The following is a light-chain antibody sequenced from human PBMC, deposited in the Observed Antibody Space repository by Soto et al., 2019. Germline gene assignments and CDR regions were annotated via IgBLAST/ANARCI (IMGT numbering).Light chain of an antibody. Sequence: DIQMTQSPSTLSASVGDRVTITCRDSRSVSSWLAWYQQKPWKAPKLLIYKASSLESGVPSRFSGSGSGTEFTLTISILQPDDFATYYCRQYNSYPWTFGQGTKVEIK. J-gene: IGKJ1*01. CDR3: RQYNSYPWT. V-gene: IGKV1-5*03. CDR2: KAS. CDR1: RSVSSW.